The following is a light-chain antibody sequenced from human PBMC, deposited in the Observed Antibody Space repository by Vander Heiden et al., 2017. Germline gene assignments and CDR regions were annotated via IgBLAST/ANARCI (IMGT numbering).Light chain of an antibody. J-gene: IGKJ4*01. Sequence: EIVLPPSPAPLSLSPGERATLSCRASQSVSNYLAWYQHKPGQAPRLLIYDASNRAAGIPARFSGSGSGTDFTLTISSLEPEDFAVYYCQQRSNWPPEVTFGGGTKVEIK. CDR1: QSVSNY. V-gene: IGKV3-11*01. CDR2: DAS. CDR3: QQRSNWPPEVT.